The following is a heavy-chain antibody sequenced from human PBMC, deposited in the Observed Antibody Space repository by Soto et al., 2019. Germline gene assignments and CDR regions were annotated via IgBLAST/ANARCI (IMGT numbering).Heavy chain of an antibody. J-gene: IGHJ5*02. CDR3: AREYDILNWFDP. V-gene: IGHV3-30-3*01. CDR1: GFSFSTYS. D-gene: IGHD3-9*01. CDR2: VAPDGANK. Sequence: GGSLRLSCEVSGFSFSTYSIHWVRQAPDRGLEWVAVVAPDGANKYYADSVKGRFTISRDNSKNIMFLQMDSLRPEDTAIYYCAREYDILNWFDPWGQGTLVTVSS.